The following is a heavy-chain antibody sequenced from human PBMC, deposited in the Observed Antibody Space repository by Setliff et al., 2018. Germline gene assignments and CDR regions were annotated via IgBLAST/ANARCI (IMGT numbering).Heavy chain of an antibody. V-gene: IGHV4-4*08. CDR1: GGSINNYY. CDR2: IDTSGST. J-gene: IGHJ4*02. Sequence: SETLSRTCTVSGGSINNYYWSWIRQSPGKGLEWIGYIDTSGSTDYNPSLKSRVTISVDTSKNQLSLKLSSVTAADTAVYYCASHPRVTIFGVVAFDYWGQGTLVTVSS. D-gene: IGHD3-3*01. CDR3: ASHPRVTIFGVVAFDY.